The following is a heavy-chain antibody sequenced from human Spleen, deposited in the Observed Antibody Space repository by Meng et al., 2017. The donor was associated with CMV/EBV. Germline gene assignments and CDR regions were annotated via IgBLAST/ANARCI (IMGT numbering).Heavy chain of an antibody. D-gene: IGHD6-19*01. Sequence: QVQLVQSGAEVKKPGAAVKVSCKASGYTFTGYSLHWVRQAPGQGLEWMGRINPDSGGANYAQKFQGRVTMTRDTSISTAYMELRRLRFDDTAVYYCAREVMAVASFDYWGQGTLVTVSS. CDR1: GYTFTGYS. CDR3: AREVMAVASFDY. V-gene: IGHV1-2*06. CDR2: INPDSGGA. J-gene: IGHJ4*02.